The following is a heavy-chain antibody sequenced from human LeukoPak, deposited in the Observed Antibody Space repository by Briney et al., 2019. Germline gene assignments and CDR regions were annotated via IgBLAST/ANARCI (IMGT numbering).Heavy chain of an antibody. V-gene: IGHV3-49*04. J-gene: IGHJ4*02. CDR1: GFTFGDYA. CDR2: IASETYGGTA. Sequence: GGSLRLSCTASGFTFGDYAMTWVRQAPGKGLEWVGFIASETYGGTAEYAASVKGRFTISRDDSKSIAYLQMNSLRAEDTAVYYCAKASAMIVVVSKHFDYWGQGTLVTVSS. D-gene: IGHD3-22*01. CDR3: AKASAMIVVVSKHFDY.